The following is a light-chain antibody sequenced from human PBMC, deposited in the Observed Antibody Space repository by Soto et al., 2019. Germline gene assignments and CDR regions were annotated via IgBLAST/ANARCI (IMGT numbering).Light chain of an antibody. Sequence: VGVTQWQARLSLSPGDTATLSCRASQSVSSSYLAWYQQKPGQAPRLLIYGASSRATGIPDRFSGSGSGTDFTLTISRLEPADFAVYFCQQYVTSPAWTFGQGTNVDIK. CDR1: QSVSSSY. V-gene: IGKV3-20*01. CDR3: QQYVTSPAWT. CDR2: GAS. J-gene: IGKJ1*01.